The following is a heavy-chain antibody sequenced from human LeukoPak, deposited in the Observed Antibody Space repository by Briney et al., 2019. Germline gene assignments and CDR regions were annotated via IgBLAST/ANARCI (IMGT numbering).Heavy chain of an antibody. CDR1: GYTFTGYY. J-gene: IGHJ4*02. CDR3: ARVRYSSGCFDY. D-gene: IGHD6-19*01. CDR2: INPNSGGT. Sequence: ASVKVSCKASGYTFTGYYMHWVRQAPGQGLEWMGWINPNSGGTNYAQKFQGRVTMTRDTSISTAYMELSRLRSDDTAVYYCARVRYSSGCFDYWGQGTLVTVSP. V-gene: IGHV1-2*02.